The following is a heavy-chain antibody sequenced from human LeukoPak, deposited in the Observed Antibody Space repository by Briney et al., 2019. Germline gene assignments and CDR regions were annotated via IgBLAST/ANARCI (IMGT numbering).Heavy chain of an antibody. CDR3: AKDLGWYEDLDYGMHV. Sequence: GGSLRLSCAASGFTFDDYAMHWVRQAPGKGLEWVSGISWNSGSIGYADSVKGRFTISRDNAKNSLYLQMNSLRAEDTALYYCAKDLGWYEDLDYGMHVWGQGTTVTVSS. J-gene: IGHJ6*02. CDR2: ISWNSGSI. CDR1: GFTFDDYA. V-gene: IGHV3-9*01. D-gene: IGHD6-19*01.